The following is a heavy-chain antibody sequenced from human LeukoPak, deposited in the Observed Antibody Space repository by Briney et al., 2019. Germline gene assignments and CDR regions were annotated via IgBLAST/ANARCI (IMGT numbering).Heavy chain of an antibody. CDR1: GGSISSSSYY. D-gene: IGHD1-26*01. CDR2: IYYSGST. J-gene: IGHJ2*01. V-gene: IGHV4-39*07. CDR3: ARVRGGPVGATPFAYWYFDL. Sequence: SETLSLTCTVSGGSISSSSYYWGWIRQPPGKGLEWIGSIYYSGSTYYNPSLKSRVTISVDTSKNQFSLKLSSVTAADTAVYYCARVRGGPVGATPFAYWYFDLWGRGTLVTVSS.